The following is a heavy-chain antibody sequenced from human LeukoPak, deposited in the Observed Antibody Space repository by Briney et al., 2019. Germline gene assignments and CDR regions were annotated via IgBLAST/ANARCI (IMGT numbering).Heavy chain of an antibody. CDR3: AKDSGYCSGGSCYDSYFDY. CDR1: GFTFSSYS. D-gene: IGHD2-15*01. CDR2: ISTTSSYI. Sequence: GGSLRLSCAASGFTFSSYSMNWVRQAPGKGLEWVSSISTTSSYIYYADSVKGRFTISRDNSKNTLYLQMNSLRAEDTAVYYCAKDSGYCSGGSCYDSYFDYWGQGALVTVSS. V-gene: IGHV3-21*01. J-gene: IGHJ4*02.